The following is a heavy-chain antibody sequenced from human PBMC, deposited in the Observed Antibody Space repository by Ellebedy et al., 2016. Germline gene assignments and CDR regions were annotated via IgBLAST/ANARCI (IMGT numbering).Heavy chain of an antibody. CDR3: AKDIASSSWYGYFDY. D-gene: IGHD6-13*01. CDR2: ISWDGGST. CDR1: GFTFDDYT. V-gene: IGHV3-43*01. J-gene: IGHJ4*02. Sequence: GESLKISXAASGFTFDDYTMHWVRQAPGKGLEWVSLISWDGGSTYYADSVKGRFTISRDNSKNSLYLQMNSLRTEDTALYYCAKDIASSSWYGYFDYWGQGTLVTVSS.